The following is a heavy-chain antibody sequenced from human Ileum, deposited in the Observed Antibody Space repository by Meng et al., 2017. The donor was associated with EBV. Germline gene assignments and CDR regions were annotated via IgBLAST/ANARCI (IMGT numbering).Heavy chain of an antibody. J-gene: IGHJ4*02. CDR1: GVSISSGYFH. CDR2: HSGST. Sequence: QAQRQESGPGLVNPSHTLSLTCAVSGVSISSGYFHWSWIRQPPGKGLEWIGHSGSTSYNPSLRSRVTISVDTSKNQFSLEVDSATAGDTAVYYCVSYAVGAGGIGYWGQGILVTVSS. V-gene: IGHV4-30-4*01. CDR3: VSYAVGAGGIGY. D-gene: IGHD1-26*01.